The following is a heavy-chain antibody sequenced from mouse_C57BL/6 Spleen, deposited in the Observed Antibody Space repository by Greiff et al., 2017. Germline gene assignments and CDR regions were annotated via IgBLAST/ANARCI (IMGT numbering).Heavy chain of an antibody. CDR1: GYTFTSYW. Sequence: QVQLQQPGAELVKPGASVKLSCKASGYTFTSYWMQWVKQRPGQGLEWIGEIDPSDSYTNYNQKFKGKATLTVDTSSSTAYMQLSSLTSEDSAVYYCASYGSSRFAYWGKGTLVTVSA. V-gene: IGHV1-50*01. J-gene: IGHJ3*01. D-gene: IGHD1-1*01. CDR3: ASYGSSRFAY. CDR2: IDPSDSYT.